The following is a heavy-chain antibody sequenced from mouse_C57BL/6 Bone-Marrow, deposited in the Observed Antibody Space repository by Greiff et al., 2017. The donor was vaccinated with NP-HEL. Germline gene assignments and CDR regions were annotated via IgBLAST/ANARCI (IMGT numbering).Heavy chain of an antibody. Sequence: EVQLQQSGTVLARPGASVKMSCKTSGYTFTSYWMHWVKQRPGQGLEWIGAIYPGNSDTSYNQKFKGKAKLTAVTSASTAYMELSSLTNEDSAVYYCTSSYYGNYPWYFDVWGTGTTVTVSS. CDR3: TSSYYGNYPWYFDV. J-gene: IGHJ1*03. CDR2: IYPGNSDT. D-gene: IGHD2-1*01. CDR1: GYTFTSYW. V-gene: IGHV1-5*01.